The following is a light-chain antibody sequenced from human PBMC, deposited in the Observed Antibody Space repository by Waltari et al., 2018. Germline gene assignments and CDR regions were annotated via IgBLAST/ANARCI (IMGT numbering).Light chain of an antibody. Sequence: QSALTQPRSVSASPGQSVTISCTGTGSDIGGSDYVSWYQQHPGKAPKLVIYDVTKRPSGVPDRFRGCKSGTSASLTVSRLQADDEADYYCCSFAGTWVFGGGTKLTVL. CDR2: DVT. CDR1: GSDIGGSDY. J-gene: IGLJ3*02. CDR3: CSFAGTWV. V-gene: IGLV2-11*01.